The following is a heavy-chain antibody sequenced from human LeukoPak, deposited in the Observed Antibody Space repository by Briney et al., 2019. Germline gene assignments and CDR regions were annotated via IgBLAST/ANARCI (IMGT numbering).Heavy chain of an antibody. Sequence: GGSLRLSCAASGFTFSSYGMSWVRQAPGKGLEWVSAISGSGGSIYYADSVKGRFTISRDNSKNTLYLQMNSLRAEDTAVYYCAKANYGDYCFDYWGQGTPVTVSS. V-gene: IGHV3-23*01. CDR3: AKANYGDYCFDY. J-gene: IGHJ4*02. CDR2: ISGSGGSI. CDR1: GFTFSSYG. D-gene: IGHD4-17*01.